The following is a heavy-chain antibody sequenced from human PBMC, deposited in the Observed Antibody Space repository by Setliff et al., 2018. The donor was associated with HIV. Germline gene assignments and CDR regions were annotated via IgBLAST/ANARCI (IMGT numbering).Heavy chain of an antibody. CDR3: AKASVPDSNGWYWDF. V-gene: IGHV3-23*01. CDR1: GVPTSASTYY. D-gene: IGHD6-19*01. CDR2: ISYSGGST. Sequence: ETLSLTCTVSGVPTSASTYYWGWIRQPPGKGLDWIGYISYSGGSTFYADSVKGRFTVSRDNSKNTLYLLMNSLRAEDTAVYYCAKASVPDSNGWYWDFWGQGTLVTVSS. J-gene: IGHJ4*02.